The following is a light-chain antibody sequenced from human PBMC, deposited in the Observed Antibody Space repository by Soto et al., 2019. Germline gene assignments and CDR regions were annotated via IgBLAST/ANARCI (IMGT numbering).Light chain of an antibody. CDR2: DVT. CDR3: TSYTTSSPYLV. V-gene: IGLV2-14*03. Sequence: QLVLTQPASVSGSPGQSITISCTGTSSDVGGYNYVSWYQHHPGKAPKLMIYDVTNRPSGVSNRFSGSKSGNTASLTISGLQAEDEADYYCTSYTTSSPYLVFGGGTMVTVL. CDR1: SSDVGGYNY. J-gene: IGLJ3*02.